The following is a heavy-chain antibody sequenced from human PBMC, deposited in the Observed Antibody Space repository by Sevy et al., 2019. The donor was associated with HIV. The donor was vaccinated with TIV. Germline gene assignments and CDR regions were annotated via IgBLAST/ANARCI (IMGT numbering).Heavy chain of an antibody. J-gene: IGHJ4*02. CDR2: IYSSGRT. CDR1: GFSVSSNY. Sequence: GGYLRLSCAASGFSVSSNYMSWVRQAPGKGLEWVSLIYSSGRTYYGDSVKGRFTISRDDSKNTLYLQMNSVRAEDTVLYYCTRVHSGGYPFDYWGQGSLVTVSS. CDR3: TRVHSGGYPFDY. V-gene: IGHV3-53*01. D-gene: IGHD3-22*01.